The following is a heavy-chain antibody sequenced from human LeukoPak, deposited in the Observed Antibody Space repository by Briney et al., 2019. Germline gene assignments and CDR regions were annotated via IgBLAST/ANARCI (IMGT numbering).Heavy chain of an antibody. CDR2: IYYSGST. Sequence: TSETLSLTCTVSGGSISSYYWSWIRQPPGKGLEWIGYIYYSGSTNYNPSLKSRVTISVDTSKNQFSLKLSSVTAADTAVYYCARERLSGVDYWGQGTLVTVSS. CDR1: GGSISSYY. CDR3: ARERLSGVDY. J-gene: IGHJ4*02. D-gene: IGHD3-10*01. V-gene: IGHV4-59*01.